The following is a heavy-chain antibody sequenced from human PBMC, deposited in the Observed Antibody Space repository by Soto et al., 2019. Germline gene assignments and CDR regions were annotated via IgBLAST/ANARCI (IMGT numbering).Heavy chain of an antibody. CDR3: ARDTDGLHY. Sequence: EVQLVESGGGLVQPGGSLRLSCAASGLIFSNYKMHWVCQAPGKGLVWVSRINTDGSITDYADSVKGRFTVSRDNAKNTLYLQMNSLRAEDTAVYYCARDTDGLHYWGQGTLVTVSS. V-gene: IGHV3-74*01. CDR1: GLIFSNYK. J-gene: IGHJ4*02. CDR2: INTDGSIT.